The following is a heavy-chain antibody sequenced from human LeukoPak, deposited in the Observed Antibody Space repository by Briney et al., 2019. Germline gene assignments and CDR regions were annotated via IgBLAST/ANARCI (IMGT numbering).Heavy chain of an antibody. CDR3: ARSLKWNLVGFDY. J-gene: IGHJ4*02. CDR2: INNSGDNT. V-gene: IGHV3-23*01. Sequence: GGSLRLSCAASGFTLSSYAMNWVRQAPGKGLEWVSVINNSGDNTFYSDSVKGRFTISRDNSKNTLYLQMSSLRGEDTAVYYCARSLKWNLVGFDYWGQGTLVTVSS. D-gene: IGHD1-1*01. CDR1: GFTLSSYA.